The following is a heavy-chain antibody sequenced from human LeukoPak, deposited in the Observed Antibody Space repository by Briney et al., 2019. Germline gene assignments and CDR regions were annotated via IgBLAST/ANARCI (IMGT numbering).Heavy chain of an antibody. J-gene: IGHJ4*02. D-gene: IGHD6-25*01. CDR3: AKVAETLSGDY. Sequence: SGGSLRLSCAASEFTFSSCAMSWVRQAPGEGLEWVSVISGSGGSTYYADSVKGRFTISRDNSKNTLYLQMNSLRAEDTAVYYCAKVAETLSGDYWGQGTLVTVSS. CDR2: ISGSGGST. V-gene: IGHV3-23*01. CDR1: EFTFSSCA.